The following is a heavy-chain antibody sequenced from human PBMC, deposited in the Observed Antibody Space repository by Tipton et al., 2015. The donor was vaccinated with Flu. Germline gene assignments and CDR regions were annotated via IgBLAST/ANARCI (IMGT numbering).Heavy chain of an antibody. D-gene: IGHD3-16*01. CDR3: ARSSYRAFDL. Sequence: TLSLTCTVSGASISSGSYFWNWIRQFPGKGLEWIGYISYSGSTDYNPSLKGRAAISRDTSEYHFSLSLNSVTAADTAFYFCARSSYRAFDLWGQGALVIVSS. CDR1: GASISSGSYF. CDR2: ISYSGST. J-gene: IGHJ4*02. V-gene: IGHV4-30-4*01.